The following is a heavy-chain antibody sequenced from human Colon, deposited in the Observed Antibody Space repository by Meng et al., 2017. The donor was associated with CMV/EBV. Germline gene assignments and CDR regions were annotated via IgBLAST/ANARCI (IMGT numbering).Heavy chain of an antibody. J-gene: IGHJ4*02. D-gene: IGHD4-17*01. CDR2: VWSDGTDK. CDR3: ARANYGDSQYYFDY. V-gene: IGHV3-33*01. Sequence: CPASGFIFSYYDIVGPPGSRQGAGSVALVWSDGTDKYSLSSVLGRFTVSRDNSKNTPHLQMDSLRAEDTAVYYCARANYGDSQYYFDYWGQGTLVTVSS. CDR1: GFIFSYYD.